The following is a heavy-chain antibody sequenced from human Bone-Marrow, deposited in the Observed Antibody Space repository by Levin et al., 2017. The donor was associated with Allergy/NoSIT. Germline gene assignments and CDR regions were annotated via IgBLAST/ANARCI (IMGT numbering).Heavy chain of an antibody. Sequence: GESLKISCKASGFTFTTYGLTWVRQAPGRGLEWMGWVSAYSGNTNYALNLQDRVTMTTDTATNTAYMELSSLRSDDTAIYYCARGHFPNYYYGTDVWGQGTTVVVSS. CDR2: VSAYSGNT. CDR1: GFTFTTYG. CDR3: ARGHFPNYYYGTDV. V-gene: IGHV1-18*01. J-gene: IGHJ6*02.